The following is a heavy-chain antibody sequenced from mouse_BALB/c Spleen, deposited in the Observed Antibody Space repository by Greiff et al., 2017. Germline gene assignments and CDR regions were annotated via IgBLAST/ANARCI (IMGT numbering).Heavy chain of an antibody. CDR2: ISSGGST. Sequence: EVQLVESGGGLVKPGGSLKLSCAASGFTFSSYAMSWVRQTPEKRLEWVASISSGGSTYYPDSVKGRFTISRDNARNILYLQMSSLRSEDTAMYYCARAIYYYGFDYWGQGTTLTVSS. V-gene: IGHV5-6-5*01. D-gene: IGHD1-1*01. J-gene: IGHJ2*01. CDR1: GFTFSSYA. CDR3: ARAIYYYGFDY.